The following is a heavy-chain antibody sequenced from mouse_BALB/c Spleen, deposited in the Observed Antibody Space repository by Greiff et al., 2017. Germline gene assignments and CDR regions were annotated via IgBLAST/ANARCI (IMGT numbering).Heavy chain of an antibody. J-gene: IGHJ3*01. CDR1: GYTFTDYE. CDR3: TRRGLGSYEGFAY. D-gene: IGHD2-12*01. V-gene: IGHV1-15*01. Sequence: QVQLKESGAELVRPGASVTLSCKASGYTFTDYEMHWVKQTPVHGLEWIGAIDPETGGTAYNQKFKGKATLTADKSYSTAYMELSSLTSEDSAVYYCTRRGLGSYEGFAYWGQGTLVTVSA. CDR2: IDPETGGT.